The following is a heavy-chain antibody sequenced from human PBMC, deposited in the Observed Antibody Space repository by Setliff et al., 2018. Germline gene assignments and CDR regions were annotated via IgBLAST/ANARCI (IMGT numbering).Heavy chain of an antibody. CDR3: ARDLGHGGDSDY. D-gene: IGHD2-21*02. J-gene: IGHJ4*02. CDR2: IGHTGSI. V-gene: IGHV4-38-2*02. Sequence: PSETLSLTCTVSGYSISSGYIWGWIRQPPGKGLEWVGNIGHTGSINYNPSLKSRLTISRDTSKNQVSLKLNSVTATDTALYYCARDLGHGGDSDYWGQGILGSVS. CDR1: GYSISSGYI.